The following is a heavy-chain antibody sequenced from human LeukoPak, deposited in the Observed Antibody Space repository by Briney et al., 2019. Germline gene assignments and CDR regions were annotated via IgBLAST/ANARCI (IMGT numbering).Heavy chain of an antibody. CDR2: ISGGGSTI. Sequence: GGSLRRSCAASGFTFSDYYMSWIRQAPGKGLEWVSYISGGGSTIYYADSVKGRFTISRDNAKNSLYLQMNSLRAEDTAVYYCARDIYYYDSSGYYFPGGSDYWGQGTLVTVSS. D-gene: IGHD3-22*01. V-gene: IGHV3-11*04. CDR3: ARDIYYYDSSGYYFPGGSDY. J-gene: IGHJ4*02. CDR1: GFTFSDYY.